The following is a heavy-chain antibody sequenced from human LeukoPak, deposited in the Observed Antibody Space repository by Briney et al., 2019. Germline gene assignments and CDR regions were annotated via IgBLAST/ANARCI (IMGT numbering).Heavy chain of an antibody. Sequence: SETLSLTCTVSGYSISSGYYWGWIRQPPGKGLEWIGSIYHSGSTYYNPSLKSRVTISVDTSKNQFSLKLSSVTAADTAVYYCARAGYYLDYWGQGTLVTVSA. D-gene: IGHD1-14*01. V-gene: IGHV4-38-2*02. CDR3: ARAGYYLDY. CDR2: IYHSGST. J-gene: IGHJ4*02. CDR1: GYSISSGYY.